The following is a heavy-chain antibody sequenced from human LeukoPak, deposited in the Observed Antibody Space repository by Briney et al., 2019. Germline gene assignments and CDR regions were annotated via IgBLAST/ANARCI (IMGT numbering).Heavy chain of an antibody. J-gene: IGHJ5*02. D-gene: IGHD2-21*01. CDR3: ATDRTYCGGDCYSWFDP. CDR2: ISSSSSTI. CDR1: GFTFSSYS. V-gene: IGHV3-48*01. Sequence: PGGSLRLSCAAPGFTFSSYSMNWVRQAPGKGLEWVSYISSSSSTIYYADSVKGRFTISRDNAKNSLYLQMNSLRAEDTAVYYCATDRTYCGGDCYSWFDPWGQGTLVTVSS.